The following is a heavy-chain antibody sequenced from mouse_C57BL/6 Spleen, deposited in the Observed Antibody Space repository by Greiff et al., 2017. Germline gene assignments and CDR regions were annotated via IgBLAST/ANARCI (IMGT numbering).Heavy chain of an antibody. J-gene: IGHJ1*03. V-gene: IGHV1-55*01. Sequence: QVQLQQPGAELVKPGASVKMSCKASGYTFTSYWITWVKQRPGQGLEWIGDIYPGSGSTNYNEKFKSKATLTVDTSSSTAYMQLSSLTSEDSAVYYCARRETDGYYVWWYFDVWGTGTTVTVSS. CDR2: IYPGSGST. CDR3: ARRETDGYYVWWYFDV. CDR1: GYTFTSYW. D-gene: IGHD2-3*01.